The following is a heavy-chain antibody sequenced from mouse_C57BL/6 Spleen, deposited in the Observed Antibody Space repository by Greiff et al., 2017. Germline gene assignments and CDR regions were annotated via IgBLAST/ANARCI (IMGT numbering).Heavy chain of an antibody. V-gene: IGHV1-64*01. D-gene: IGHD1-1*01. CDR1: GYTFTSYW. CDR3: AQTSITTVVDYFDY. CDR2: IHPNSGST. Sequence: QVQLKQPGAELVKPGASVKLSCKASGYTFTSYWMHWVKQRPGQGLEWIGMIHPNSGSTNYNEKFKSKATLTVDKSSSTAYMQLSSLTSEDSAVYYCAQTSITTVVDYFDYWGQGTTLTVSA. J-gene: IGHJ2*01.